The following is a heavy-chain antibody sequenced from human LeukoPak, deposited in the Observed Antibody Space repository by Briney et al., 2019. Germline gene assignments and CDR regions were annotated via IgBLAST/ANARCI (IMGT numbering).Heavy chain of an antibody. CDR2: INHSGST. D-gene: IGHD6-19*01. CDR3: ARVESSGRIDY. J-gene: IGHJ4*02. CDR1: GGSFSGYY. Sequence: SETLSLTCAVYGGSFSGYYWSWIRQPPGKGLEWIGEINHSGSTNYNPSLKSRVTISVDTSKNQFSLKLSSVTAADTAVYYCARVESSGRIDYWGQGTLVTVSS. V-gene: IGHV4-34*01.